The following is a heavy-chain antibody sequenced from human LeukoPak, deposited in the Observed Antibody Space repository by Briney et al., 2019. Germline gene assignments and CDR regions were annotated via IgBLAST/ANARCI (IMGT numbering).Heavy chain of an antibody. J-gene: IGHJ3*02. D-gene: IGHD3-16*02. CDR1: GGTFSSYA. V-gene: IGHV1-69*05. Sequence: WASVKVSCKASGGTFSSYAISWVRQAPGQGLEWMGGIIPIFGTANYAQKFQGRVTITTDESTSTAYMELSSLRSEDTAVYYCARDQALNIIVGVIVGASDIWGQGTVVTVSS. CDR3: ARDQALNIIVGVIVGASDI. CDR2: IIPIFGTA.